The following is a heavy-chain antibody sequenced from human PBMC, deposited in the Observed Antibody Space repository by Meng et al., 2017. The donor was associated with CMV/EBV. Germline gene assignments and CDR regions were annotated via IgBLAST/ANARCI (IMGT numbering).Heavy chain of an antibody. V-gene: IGHV3-33*03. D-gene: IGHD1-26*01. CDR3: VKDSGSGSYFSNFGY. J-gene: IGHJ4*02. CDR2: MWYDGSME. CDR1: GVSFSKDG. Sequence: SGVSFSKDGMHWVRQAPGKGLEWVALMWYDGSMESYADSVQGRFTVSRDNSENRLYLQMDSLRAEDTAVYYCVKDSGSGSYFSNFGYWGQGTLVTVSS.